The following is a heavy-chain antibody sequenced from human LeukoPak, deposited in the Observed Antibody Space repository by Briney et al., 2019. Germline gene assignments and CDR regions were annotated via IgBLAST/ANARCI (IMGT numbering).Heavy chain of an antibody. CDR3: AKSEGGSQLVLIDY. CDR2: ISSSSSYI. J-gene: IGHJ4*02. D-gene: IGHD6-6*01. V-gene: IGHV3-21*04. CDR1: GFTFSSYS. Sequence: GGSLRLSCAASGFTFSSYSMNWVRQAPGKGLEWVSSISSSSSYIYYADSVKGRFTISRDNSKNTLYLQMNSLRAEDTAVYYCAKSEGGSQLVLIDYWGQGTLVTVSS.